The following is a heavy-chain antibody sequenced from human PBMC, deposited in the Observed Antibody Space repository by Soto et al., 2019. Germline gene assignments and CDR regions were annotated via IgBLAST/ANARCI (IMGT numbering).Heavy chain of an antibody. CDR2: ISSRSSNI. CDR1: GFTFNIYS. V-gene: IGHV3-21*01. Sequence: LRLYCAASGFTFNIYSMNWVRQAPGKGLEWVSSISSRSSNIDYADSVKGRFTISRDNANNSLYLQMNNLSADDTAVYYCARDTKMLAPLIYMDHWGRGTLVTVSS. J-gene: IGHJ4*02. D-gene: IGHD3-22*01. CDR3: ARDTKMLAPLIYMDH.